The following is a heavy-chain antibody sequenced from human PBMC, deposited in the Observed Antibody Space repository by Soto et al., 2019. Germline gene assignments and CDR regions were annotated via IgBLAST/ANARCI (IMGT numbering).Heavy chain of an antibody. CDR1: GFTFSSYV. Sequence: VQLLESGGGSVQPGGSLRLSCAASGFTFSSYVMGWVRLAPGKGLEWVSAIGGTSGSTYYADSVKGRFTISRDNSKNTMFLQMNSLRAEDTAVYYCAKRRGEGYFDYWGRGTLVTVSS. CDR2: IGGTSGST. V-gene: IGHV3-23*01. D-gene: IGHD3-16*01. J-gene: IGHJ4*02. CDR3: AKRRGEGYFDY.